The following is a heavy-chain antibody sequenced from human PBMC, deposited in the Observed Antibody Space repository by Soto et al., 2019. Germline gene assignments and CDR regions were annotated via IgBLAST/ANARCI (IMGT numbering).Heavy chain of an antibody. D-gene: IGHD1-1*01. CDR3: ARGGLAMNVRFDP. CDR1: GSPLSSYA. V-gene: IGHV1-69*06. J-gene: IGHJ5*02. CDR2: IIPIFGTA. Sequence: VASVKVASNASGSPLSSYAISCVLQAAGQALDWMGGIIPIFGTANHAQKFQGRVTITADKSKSTAYMEMSSLRAEDTAVYYCARGGLAMNVRFDPWGQGTLVTVSS.